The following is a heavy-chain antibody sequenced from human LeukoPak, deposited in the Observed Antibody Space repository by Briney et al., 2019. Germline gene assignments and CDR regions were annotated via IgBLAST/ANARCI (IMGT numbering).Heavy chain of an antibody. CDR3: SEGYFEPFDH. V-gene: IGHV4-59*02. D-gene: IGHD2/OR15-2a*01. Sequence: SETLCLTCVVSGASVSSSHWNWIRQLPGKGLEWIGCLSYTGKTDYNPSLTSRVTMSLDTSKNQVSLKLRSLTAADTAIYYCSEGYFEPFDHWGQGTLVTVSS. J-gene: IGHJ4*02. CDR1: GASVSSSH. CDR2: LSYTGKT.